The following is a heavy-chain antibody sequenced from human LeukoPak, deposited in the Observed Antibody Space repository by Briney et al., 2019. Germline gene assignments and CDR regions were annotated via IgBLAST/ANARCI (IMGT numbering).Heavy chain of an antibody. CDR1: GFTFSSYA. D-gene: IGHD3-22*01. J-gene: IGHJ3*02. Sequence: GGSLRLSCAASGFTFSSYAMSWVRQAPGKGLEWVSAISGSGGSTYYADSVKGRVTISRDNSKNTLYLQMNSLRAEDTAVYYCAKDMMDYYDSSGYYWGAFDIWGQGTMVTVSS. CDR3: AKDMMDYYDSSGYYWGAFDI. CDR2: ISGSGGST. V-gene: IGHV3-23*01.